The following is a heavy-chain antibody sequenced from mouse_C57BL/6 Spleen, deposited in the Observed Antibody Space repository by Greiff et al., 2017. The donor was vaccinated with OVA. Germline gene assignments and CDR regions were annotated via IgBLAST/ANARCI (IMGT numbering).Heavy chain of an antibody. CDR2: INPSSGYT. V-gene: IGHV1-7*01. CDR3: ARACGTTVVADYYAMDY. J-gene: IGHJ4*01. CDR1: GYTFTSYW. D-gene: IGHD1-1*01. Sequence: VQLQQSGAELANTASTVKLSCKASGYTFTSYWMHWVKQRPGQGLEWIGYINPSSGYTKYNQKFKDKATLTADKSSSTAYMQLSSLTYEDSAVYYCARACGTTVVADYYAMDYWGQGTSVTVSS.